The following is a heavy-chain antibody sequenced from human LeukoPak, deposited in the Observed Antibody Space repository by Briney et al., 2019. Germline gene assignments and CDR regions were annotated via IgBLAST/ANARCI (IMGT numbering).Heavy chain of an antibody. CDR2: ISSSSSYI. CDR3: AKADIVVVPAATDYYMDV. CDR1: GFTFSSYS. Sequence: GGSLRLSCAASGFTFSSYSMNWVRQAPGKGLEWVSSISSSSSYIYYADSVKGRFTISRDNAKNSLYLQMNSLRAEDTAVYYCAKADIVVVPAATDYYMDVWGKGTTVTVSS. J-gene: IGHJ6*03. D-gene: IGHD2-2*01. V-gene: IGHV3-21*04.